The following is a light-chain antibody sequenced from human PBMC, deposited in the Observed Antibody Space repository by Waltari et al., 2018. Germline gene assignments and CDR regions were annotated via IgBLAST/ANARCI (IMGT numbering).Light chain of an antibody. CDR2: TTS. Sequence: EIEMTQSPATLSVSPGGGATLSCRARQSVGYKLAWYQKKPGQAPRLLIYTTSIMATGIPARFSGSGSGTEFTLTISSLQSEDFAVYHCQQYNNWSQTFGQGTKVEIK. V-gene: IGKV3-15*01. CDR1: QSVGYK. CDR3: QQYNNWSQT. J-gene: IGKJ1*01.